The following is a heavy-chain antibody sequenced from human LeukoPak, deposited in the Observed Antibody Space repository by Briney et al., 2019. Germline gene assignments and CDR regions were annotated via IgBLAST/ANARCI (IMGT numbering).Heavy chain of an antibody. CDR1: GSIFTSYW. J-gene: IGHJ4*02. CDR3: ASPYYYDSSGYNQLDY. V-gene: IGHV5-10-1*01. CDR2: IDHSDSYT. D-gene: IGHD3-22*01. Sequence: GASPLISCEGSGSIFTSYWISLGRQLPGKGQEWVGRIDHSDSYTNYSPSFQGHVTISPDKSISTAYLQWSSLKASDTAMYYCASPYYYDSSGYNQLDYWGQGTLVTVSS.